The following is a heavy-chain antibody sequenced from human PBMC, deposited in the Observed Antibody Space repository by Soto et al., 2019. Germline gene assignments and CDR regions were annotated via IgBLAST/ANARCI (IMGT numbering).Heavy chain of an antibody. CDR2: INPNSGGT. Sequence: ASVKVSCKASGYTFTGYYMHWVRQAPGQGLEWMGWINPNSGGTNYAQKFQGWVTMTRDTSISTAYMELSRLRSDDTAVYYCARSQHMVRGVIKDEGVSFDYWGQGTLVTVSS. CDR1: GYTFTGYY. V-gene: IGHV1-2*04. D-gene: IGHD3-10*01. J-gene: IGHJ4*02. CDR3: ARSQHMVRGVIKDEGVSFDY.